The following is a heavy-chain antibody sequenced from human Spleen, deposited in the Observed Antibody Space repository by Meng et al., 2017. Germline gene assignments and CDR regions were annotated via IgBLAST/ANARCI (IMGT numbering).Heavy chain of an antibody. V-gene: IGHV4-61*01. CDR1: GGSVSSGSYY. CDR3: ARVPMYYYDRTFDY. Sequence: VQLQEAGPGLVRPSETLSLTCTVSGGSVSSGSYYWSWIRQPPGKGLEWIGYIYYSGSTNYNPSLKSRVTISVDTSKNQFSLKLSSVTAADTAVYHCARVPMYYYDRTFDYWGQGTLVTVSS. D-gene: IGHD3-22*01. J-gene: IGHJ4*02. CDR2: IYYSGST.